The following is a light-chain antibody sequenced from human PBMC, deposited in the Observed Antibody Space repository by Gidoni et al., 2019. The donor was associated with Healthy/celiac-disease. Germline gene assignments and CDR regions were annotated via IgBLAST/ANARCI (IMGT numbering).Light chain of an antibody. J-gene: IGLJ2*01. CDR1: ISNIGAGYD. CDR3: QSYDSSLSGSV. CDR2: GNS. V-gene: IGLV1-40*01. Sequence: QSVLPQPPSVSGSPGHRVTISCTGSISNIGAGYDVHWYQQLPGTAPKLLIYGNSNRPSGVPDRFSGSKSGTSASLAITGLQAEDEADYYCQSYDSSLSGSVFGGGTKLTVL.